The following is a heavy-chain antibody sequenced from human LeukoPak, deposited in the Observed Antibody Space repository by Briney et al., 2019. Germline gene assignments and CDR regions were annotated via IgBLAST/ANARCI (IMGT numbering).Heavy chain of an antibody. V-gene: IGHV1-18*01. D-gene: IGHD1-26*01. CDR3: AREVPMSSGSLDY. Sequence: ASVKVSCKASGGTFSSYAISWVRQAPGQGLEWMGWISTYNGYTDYAQNLQGRVTMTTDTSTSTAYMELRSLRSGDTATYYCAREVPMSSGSLDYWGQGTLVTVSS. CDR1: GGTFSSYA. CDR2: ISTYNGYT. J-gene: IGHJ4*02.